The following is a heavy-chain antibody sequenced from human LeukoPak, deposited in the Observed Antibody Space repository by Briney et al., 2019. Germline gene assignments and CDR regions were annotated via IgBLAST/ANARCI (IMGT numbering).Heavy chain of an antibody. CDR3: ARALAAAAGFPPDY. CDR1: GFTFSSYA. Sequence: GGSLRLSCVGSGFTFSSYAMHWVRQAPGQGLEWVAVISPDGSNKYYADSVKGRFTISRDNSKTTLYLQMNSLRAEDTAVFYCARALAAAAGFPPDYWGQGTLVSVSS. D-gene: IGHD6-13*01. J-gene: IGHJ4*02. CDR2: ISPDGSNK. V-gene: IGHV3-30-3*01.